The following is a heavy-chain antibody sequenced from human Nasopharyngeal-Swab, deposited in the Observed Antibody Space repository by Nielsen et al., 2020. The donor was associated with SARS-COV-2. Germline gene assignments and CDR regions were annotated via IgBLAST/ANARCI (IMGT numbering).Heavy chain of an antibody. V-gene: IGHV4-31*03. D-gene: IGHD3-3*01. CDR1: GGSISSGGYY. CDR3: ARAPHTIFGVVTTFDY. CDR2: IYSSGST. Sequence: SETLSLTCTVSGGSISSGGYYWSWIRQHPGKGLEWIGYIYSSGSTYYNPSLKSRVTISVDTSKNQFSLKLSSVTAADTAVYYCARAPHTIFGVVTTFDYWGQGTLVTVSS. J-gene: IGHJ4*02.